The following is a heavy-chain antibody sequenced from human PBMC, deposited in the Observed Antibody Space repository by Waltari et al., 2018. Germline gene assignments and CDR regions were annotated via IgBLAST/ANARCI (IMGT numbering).Heavy chain of an antibody. CDR3: ARGREIGWFDP. CDR1: GDTFSGYY. Sequence: QVQLVQSGAEVKKPGASVKVSCKASGDTFSGYYMHWVRQAPGQGLEWMGWINPNSGDTNYGQKFQGRVSMTWDTATTTIYLAMIRLRSDDTAVYYCARGREIGWFDPWGQGTLVTVCS. J-gene: IGHJ5*02. V-gene: IGHV1-2*02. D-gene: IGHD3-10*01. CDR2: INPNSGDT.